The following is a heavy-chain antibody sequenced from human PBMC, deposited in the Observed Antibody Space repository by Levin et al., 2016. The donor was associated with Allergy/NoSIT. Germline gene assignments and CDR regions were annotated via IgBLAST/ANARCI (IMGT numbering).Heavy chain of an antibody. CDR1: GGSMTNGGYY. D-gene: IGHD5-24*01. CDR2: IYFIGST. CDR3: ARAPRAYNGNPYFDT. V-gene: IGHV4-31*03. Sequence: SETLSLTCTVSGGSMTNGGYYWTWIRQHPGKGLEWIGYIYFIGSTFYNPSLESRLTISVDTSKKQFSLKLDSVTAADTAVYYCARAPRAYNGNPYFDTWGQGTLVTVSS. J-gene: IGHJ4*02.